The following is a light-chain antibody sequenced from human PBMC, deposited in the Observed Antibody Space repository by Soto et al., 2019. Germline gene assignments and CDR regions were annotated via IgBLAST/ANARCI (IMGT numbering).Light chain of an antibody. J-gene: IGKJ2*01. CDR1: QSVRSNH. CDR2: DAS. CDR3: QQRSNWPPYT. Sequence: EIVLTQSPGTLSLSPGERATLSCRASQSVRSNHLAWYQQKPGQAPRLLIYDASSRATGIPDRFSGSGSGTDFTLTISSLEPEDFAVYYCQQRSNWPPYTFGQGTKLEIK. V-gene: IGKV3D-20*02.